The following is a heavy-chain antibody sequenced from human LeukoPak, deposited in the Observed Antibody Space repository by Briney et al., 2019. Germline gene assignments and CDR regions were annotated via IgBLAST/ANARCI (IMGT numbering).Heavy chain of an antibody. D-gene: IGHD3-3*01. CDR1: GFTFSSYA. V-gene: IGHV3-30*04. J-gene: IGHJ4*02. CDR3: AREGQYYDFWSGYYADY. Sequence: PGGSLRLSCAASGFTFSSYAMHWVRQAPGKGPEWVAVISYDGSNKYYADSVKGRFTISRDDAKNSLYLQMNSLRAEDTAVYYCAREGQYYDFWSGYYADYWSQGTLVTVSS. CDR2: ISYDGSNK.